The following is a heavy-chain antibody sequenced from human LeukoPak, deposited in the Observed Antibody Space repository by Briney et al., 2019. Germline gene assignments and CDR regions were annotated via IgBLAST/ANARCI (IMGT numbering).Heavy chain of an antibody. Sequence: SETLSLTCAVYGGSFSGYYWSWIRQPPGKGLEWIGEINHSGSTNYNPSLKSRVTISVDTSKSQFSLKLSSVTAADTAVYYCARGRGSSSWYSDYWGQGTLVTVSS. CDR2: INHSGST. V-gene: IGHV4-34*01. J-gene: IGHJ4*02. CDR1: GGSFSGYY. CDR3: ARGRGSSSWYSDY. D-gene: IGHD6-13*01.